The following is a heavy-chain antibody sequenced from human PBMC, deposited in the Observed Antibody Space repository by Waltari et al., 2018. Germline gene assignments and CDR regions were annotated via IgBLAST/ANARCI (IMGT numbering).Heavy chain of an antibody. V-gene: IGHV3-74*01. CDR1: GFPFSSSW. Sequence: EVQLVESGGGLVQPGGSLRLSCAASGFPFSSSWMPWVRQAPGKGLLSVSLINTDGTITSYADSVKGRFTISRDNAKNTLFLQMNSLRADDTAVYYCVLYSSSFLGDCWGQGTLVTVSS. J-gene: IGHJ4*02. CDR3: VLYSSSFLGDC. CDR2: INTDGTIT. D-gene: IGHD6-13*01.